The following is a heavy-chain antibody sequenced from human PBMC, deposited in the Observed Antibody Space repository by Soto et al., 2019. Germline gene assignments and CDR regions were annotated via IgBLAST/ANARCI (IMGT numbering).Heavy chain of an antibody. V-gene: IGHV3-48*02. D-gene: IGHD6-19*01. CDR3: ARDLGWAFDS. J-gene: IGHJ4*02. CDR1: GFTFSTFS. Sequence: EVQLVESGGGSVQPGGSLRLSCAASGFTFSTFSMNWVRQAPGRGLEWISYISGGGRPISYADSVKGRFNISRDNAKNSLYQQMDSLTDEETAVYYCARDLGWAFDSWGQGTLVTVSS. CDR2: ISGGGRPI.